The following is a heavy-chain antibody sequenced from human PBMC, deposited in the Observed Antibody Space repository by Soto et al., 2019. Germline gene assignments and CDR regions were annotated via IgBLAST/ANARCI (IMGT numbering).Heavy chain of an antibody. CDR2: IDSDEDK. CDR1: GFSLSTSGMC. Sequence: SGPTLVNPTQTLTLTCSFSGFSLSTSGMCVSWIRQPPGKALEWLALIDSDEDKYYTTSLKTSLTIPKDSAKNQVVLTMTNMDPVDTATYYCARVLCSGSYQGYFAYWGQGAQVTVSS. J-gene: IGHJ4*02. V-gene: IGHV2-70*01. D-gene: IGHD1-26*01. CDR3: ARVLCSGSYQGYFAY.